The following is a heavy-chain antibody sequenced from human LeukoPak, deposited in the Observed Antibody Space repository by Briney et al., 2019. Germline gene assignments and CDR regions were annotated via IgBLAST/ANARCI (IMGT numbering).Heavy chain of an antibody. CDR1: GYTFTGYY. Sequence: ASVKVSCKASGYTFTGYYMHWVRQAPGQGLEWMGWINPNSGSTNYAQKFQGRVTMTRDTSISTAYMELSRLRSDDTAVYYCARSRPDRRIVVVPAAMRGYFDYWGQGTLVTVSS. CDR3: ARSRPDRRIVVVPAAMRGYFDY. CDR2: INPNSGST. V-gene: IGHV1-2*02. D-gene: IGHD2-2*01. J-gene: IGHJ4*02.